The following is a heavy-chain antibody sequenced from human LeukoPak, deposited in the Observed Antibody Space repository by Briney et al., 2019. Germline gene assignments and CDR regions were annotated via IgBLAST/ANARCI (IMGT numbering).Heavy chain of an antibody. CDR1: GGSISSGGYS. CDR3: ARALSPWKLLFDY. D-gene: IGHD1-1*01. CDR2: IYHSGST. Sequence: SETLSLTCAVSGGSISSGGYSWSWIRQPPGKGLEWIGYIYHSGSTYYNPSLKSRVTISVDRSKNQFSLKLSSVTAADTAVYYCARALSPWKLLFDYWGQGTLVTVSS. J-gene: IGHJ4*02. V-gene: IGHV4-30-2*01.